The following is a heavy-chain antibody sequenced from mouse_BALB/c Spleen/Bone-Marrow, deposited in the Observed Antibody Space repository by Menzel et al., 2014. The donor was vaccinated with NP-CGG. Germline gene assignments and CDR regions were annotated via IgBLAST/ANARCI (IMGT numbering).Heavy chain of an antibody. D-gene: IGHD1-3*01. CDR2: IRNKANGYTT. CDR1: GFTFTDYY. V-gene: IGHV7-3*02. J-gene: IGHJ2*01. CDR3: ARDKGSVFFDY. Sequence: EVKLVESGGGLVQPGGSLRLSCATSGFTFTDYYMNWVRQPPGKALEWLGFIRNKANGYTTEYSASVKGRFTISRDNSQSILYLQMNPLRAEDSAPYYCARDKGSVFFDYWGQGTTLTVSS.